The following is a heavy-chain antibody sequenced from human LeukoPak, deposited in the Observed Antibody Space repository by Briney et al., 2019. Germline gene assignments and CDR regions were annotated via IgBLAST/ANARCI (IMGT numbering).Heavy chain of an antibody. CDR2: ISSSGSTI. CDR1: GFTFSSYE. CDR3: ARDFYYGSGRYDY. D-gene: IGHD3-10*01. J-gene: IGHJ4*02. Sequence: GGSLRLSCAASGFTFSSYEMNWVGQAPGKGLEWVSYISSSGSTIYYADSVKGRFIISRDNAKNSLYLQMNSLRAEDTAVYYCARDFYYGSGRYDYWGQGTLVTVSS. V-gene: IGHV3-48*03.